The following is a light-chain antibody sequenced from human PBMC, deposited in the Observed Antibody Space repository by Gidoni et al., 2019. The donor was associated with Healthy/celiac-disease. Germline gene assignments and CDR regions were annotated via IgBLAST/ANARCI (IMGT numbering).Light chain of an antibody. CDR2: GNS. CDR1: SSNIGAGYD. Sequence: QSVLTQPPSVSGAPGQRVTISCTGSSSNIGAGYDVPWYQQLPGTAPKLLIYGNSNRPSGVPDRFSGSKSGTSASLAITGLQAEDEADYYCQSSKVFGGGTKLTVL. J-gene: IGLJ2*01. V-gene: IGLV1-40*01. CDR3: QSSKV.